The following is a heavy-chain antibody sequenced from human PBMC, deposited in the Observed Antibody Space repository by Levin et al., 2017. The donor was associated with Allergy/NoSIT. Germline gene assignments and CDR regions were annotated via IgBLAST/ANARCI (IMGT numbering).Heavy chain of an antibody. J-gene: IGHJ4*02. Sequence: GESLKISCAASGFTFSNAWMSWVRQAPGKGLEWVGRIKSKTDGGTTDYAAHGKVRITISRDDSKNTLYLQMNSLKTEDTAVDYCTTVALNDRSFDYWGQGTLVTVSA. CDR1: GFTFSNAW. D-gene: IGHD1-1*01. CDR2: IKSKTDGGTT. CDR3: TTVALNDRSFDY. V-gene: IGHV3-15*01.